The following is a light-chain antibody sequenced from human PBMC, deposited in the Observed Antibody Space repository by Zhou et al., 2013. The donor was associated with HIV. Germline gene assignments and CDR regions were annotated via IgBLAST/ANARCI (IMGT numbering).Light chain of an antibody. V-gene: IGKV3-20*01. CDR3: QQSGTSSPVT. CDR1: QSVGSSY. Sequence: IVLTQSPGTLSLSPGERATLSCRASQSVGSSYLAWYQQKPGQAPRLVIYGASSRATDIPDRFSGTGSGTDFTLTINRLEPADSAVYYCQQSGTSSPVTFGQGHDWRL. J-gene: IGKJ5*01. CDR2: GAS.